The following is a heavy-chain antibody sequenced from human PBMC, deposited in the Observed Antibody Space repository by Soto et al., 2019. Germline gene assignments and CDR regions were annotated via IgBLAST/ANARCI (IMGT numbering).Heavy chain of an antibody. CDR2: IYYSGST. D-gene: IGHD5-18*01. CDR1: GGSISSSSYY. CDR3: ACIFSGGYGYGFYYYGMDV. J-gene: IGHJ6*02. Sequence: TETLSLTCTVSGGSISSSSYYWGWIRQPPGKGLEWIGSIYYSGSTYYNPSLKSRVTISVDTSKNQFSLKLSSVTAADTAVYYCACIFSGGYGYGFYYYGMDVWGQGTTVTVSS. V-gene: IGHV4-39*01.